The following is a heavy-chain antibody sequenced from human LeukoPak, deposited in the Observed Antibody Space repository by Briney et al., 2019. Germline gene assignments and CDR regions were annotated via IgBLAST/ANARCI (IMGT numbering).Heavy chain of an antibody. J-gene: IGHJ6*03. V-gene: IGHV3-30*19. CDR1: GFTFSSYG. CDR2: ISYDGSNK. D-gene: IGHD3-10*01. Sequence: GGSLRLSCAASGFTFSSYGMHWVRQAPGKGLEWVAVISYDGSNKYYADSVKGRFTISRDNSKNTLYLQMNSLRAEDTAVYYCARQVKGSGSYYKIYYYYMDVWGKGTTVTVSS. CDR3: ARQVKGSGSYYKIYYYYMDV.